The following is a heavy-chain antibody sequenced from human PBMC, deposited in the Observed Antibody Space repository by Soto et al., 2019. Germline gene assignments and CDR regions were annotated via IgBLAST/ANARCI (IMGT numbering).Heavy chain of an antibody. CDR2: ISAYNGNT. CDR3: AADSDFWSGYYAFDI. V-gene: IGHV1-18*01. CDR1: GYTFTSYG. J-gene: IGHJ3*02. D-gene: IGHD3-3*01. Sequence: ASVKVSCKASGYTFTSYGFSWVRQGPGQGLEWMGWISAYNGNTNYAQKLQGRVTMTTDTSTNTAYMELSSLRSEDTAVYYCAADSDFWSGYYAFDIWGQGTMVTVSS.